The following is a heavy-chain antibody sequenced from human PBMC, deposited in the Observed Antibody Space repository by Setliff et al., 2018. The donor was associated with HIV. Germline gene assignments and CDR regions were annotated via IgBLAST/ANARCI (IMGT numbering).Heavy chain of an antibody. CDR1: GYTFSNYG. CDR2: ITPYNGNR. J-gene: IGHJ6*02. CDR3: ARGGGYWFYNYGIDV. D-gene: IGHD2-8*02. Sequence: GSVKVSCKASGYTFSNYGISWVRQAPGQGLEWMGWITPYNGNRNYAQNLQDRVTMTTDTSTNTAYMELSSLRSDDTAVYYCARGGGYWFYNYGIDVWGQGTTVTVSS. V-gene: IGHV1-18*01.